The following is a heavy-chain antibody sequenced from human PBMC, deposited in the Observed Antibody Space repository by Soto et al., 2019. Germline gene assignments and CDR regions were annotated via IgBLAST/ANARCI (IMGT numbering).Heavy chain of an antibody. Sequence: EVQLLESGGDLIHPGGSLRLSCTASGFVFGRNSMTWVRQTPGKGLEWVAGISAGGDLSWHADVVKGRFTISRDNSKNMVYLQMNNLRVDDTAVYFCSKWDGYGDYWGRGALVTVSA. J-gene: IGHJ4*02. CDR2: ISAGGDLS. CDR3: SKWDGYGDY. D-gene: IGHD3-22*01. CDR1: GFVFGRNS. V-gene: IGHV3-23*01.